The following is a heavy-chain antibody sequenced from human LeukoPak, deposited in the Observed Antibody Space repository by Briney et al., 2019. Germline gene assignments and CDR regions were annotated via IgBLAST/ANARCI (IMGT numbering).Heavy chain of an antibody. D-gene: IGHD3-9*01. Sequence: SSETLSLTCTVSGGSISSSSYYWGWIRQPPGKGLEWIGSIYYSGSTYYNPSLKSRVTISVDTSKNQFSLKLSSVTAADTAVYYCARDGDDILTGHWFDPWGQGTLVTVSS. J-gene: IGHJ5*02. CDR3: ARDGDDILTGHWFDP. V-gene: IGHV4-39*07. CDR2: IYYSGST. CDR1: GGSISSSSYY.